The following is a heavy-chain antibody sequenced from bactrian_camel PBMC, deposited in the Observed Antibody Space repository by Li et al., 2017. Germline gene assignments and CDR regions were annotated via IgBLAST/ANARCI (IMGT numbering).Heavy chain of an antibody. J-gene: IGHJ6*01. V-gene: IGHV3S1*01. D-gene: IGHD3*01. Sequence: HVQLVESGGDSVQAGGSLRLSCEVSGFTYTPRCMGWFRQDPGKMNAGVAAIYTGDASTYYSSSVRGRFTVSRDNTKLFLQMRSLKPEDTAVYVCATSPYQACTDLSASRYDTWGRGTQVTVS. CDR2: IYTGDAST. CDR1: GFTYTPRC. CDR3: ATSPYQACTDLSASRYDT.